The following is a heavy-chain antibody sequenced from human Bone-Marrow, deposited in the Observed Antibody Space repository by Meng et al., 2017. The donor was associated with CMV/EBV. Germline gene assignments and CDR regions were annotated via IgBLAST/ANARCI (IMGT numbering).Heavy chain of an antibody. V-gene: IGHV1-8*03. CDR3: ASGGWSMVRGVISQIYYYYGMDV. J-gene: IGHJ6*02. CDR2: MNPNSGNT. D-gene: IGHD3-10*01. Sequence: ASVKVSCKASGYTFTSYDINWVRQATGQGLEWMGWMNPNSGNTGYAQKFQGRVTITRNTSISTAYMELSSLRSEDTAVYYCASGGWSMVRGVISQIYYYYGMDVWAQGTTVTVSS. CDR1: GYTFTSYD.